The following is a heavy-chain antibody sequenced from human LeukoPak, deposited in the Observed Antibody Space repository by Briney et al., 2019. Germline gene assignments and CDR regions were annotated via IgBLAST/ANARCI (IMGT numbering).Heavy chain of an antibody. CDR3: AKDSLYCADGCYSFLDW. Sequence: GGSLRLSCAVSGFTFSSYAMSWVRQAPGKGLEWVSAISGSGRSTYYAGSVKGRFTISRDNSKSTLYLQLNSLRAEDTAVYYCAKDSLYCADGCYSFLDWWGQGTLVTVSS. CDR1: GFTFSSYA. J-gene: IGHJ4*02. D-gene: IGHD2-21*02. V-gene: IGHV3-23*01. CDR2: ISGSGRST.